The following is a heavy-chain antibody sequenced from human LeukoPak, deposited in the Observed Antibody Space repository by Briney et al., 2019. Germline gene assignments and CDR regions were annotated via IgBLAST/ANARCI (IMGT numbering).Heavy chain of an antibody. D-gene: IGHD3-10*01. CDR1: GRTFSSYA. Sequence: ASVKVTCKASGRTFSSYAISWVRQAPGQGLEWMGRIIPILGIANYAQKFQGRVTITADKSTSTAYMELSSLRSEDTAVYYCARALYGSGSYSSHYYYGMDVWGQGTTVTVSS. V-gene: IGHV1-69*04. CDR3: ARALYGSGSYSSHYYYGMDV. CDR2: IIPILGIA. J-gene: IGHJ6*02.